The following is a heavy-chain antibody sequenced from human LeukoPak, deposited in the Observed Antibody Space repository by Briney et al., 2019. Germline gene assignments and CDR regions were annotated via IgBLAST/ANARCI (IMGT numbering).Heavy chain of an antibody. V-gene: IGHV1-8*03. J-gene: IGHJ5*02. D-gene: IGHD3-10*02. CDR2: MNPKSADT. CDR1: GYSFTNYD. CDR3: ARDGRCSRSSRFDP. Sequence: ASVTVSFTSSGYSFTNYDINWGRQPTGQGQEWMGWMNPKSADTGSSHKFQGSISINRDTSLNTAYMELSSLGSDDMAVYSCARDGRCSRSSRFDPWGQGTLVIVSS.